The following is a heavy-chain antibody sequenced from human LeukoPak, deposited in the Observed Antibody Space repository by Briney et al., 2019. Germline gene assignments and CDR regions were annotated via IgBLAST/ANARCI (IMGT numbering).Heavy chain of an antibody. Sequence: PGGSLRLSCAASGFTFSSYGMTWVRQAPGKGLEWVSYISSSSSTIYYADSVKGRFTISRDNAKNSLYLQMNSLRAEDTAVYYCARAFQYWGQGTLVTVSS. CDR3: ARAFQY. J-gene: IGHJ4*02. CDR2: ISSSSSTI. V-gene: IGHV3-48*04. CDR1: GFTFSSYG.